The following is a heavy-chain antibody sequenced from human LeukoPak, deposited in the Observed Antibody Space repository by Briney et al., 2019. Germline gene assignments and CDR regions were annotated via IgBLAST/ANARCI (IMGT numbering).Heavy chain of an antibody. J-gene: IGHJ5*02. Sequence: ASVKVSCKASGYTFTGYYMHWVRQAPGQGLEWMGWINPNSGGTNYAQKFQGWVTMTRDTSISTAYMELSRLRSDDTAVYYCARSYYYGSGSYPFDPWGQGTLVTVSS. V-gene: IGHV1-2*04. CDR3: ARSYYYGSGSYPFDP. D-gene: IGHD3-10*01. CDR2: INPNSGGT. CDR1: GYTFTGYY.